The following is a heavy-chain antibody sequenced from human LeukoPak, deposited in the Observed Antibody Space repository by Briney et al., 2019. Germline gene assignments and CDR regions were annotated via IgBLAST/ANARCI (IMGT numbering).Heavy chain of an antibody. CDR1: GGSISSSSYY. V-gene: IGHV4-61*02. CDR3: ARVKTMMAGGDAFDI. Sequence: SETLSLTCTVSGGSISSSSYYWSWIRQPAGKGLEWIGRIYTSGSTNYNPSLKSRVTMSVDTSKNQFSLKLSSVTAADTAVYYCARVKTMMAGGDAFDIWGQGTMVTVSS. D-gene: IGHD3-22*01. CDR2: IYTSGST. J-gene: IGHJ3*02.